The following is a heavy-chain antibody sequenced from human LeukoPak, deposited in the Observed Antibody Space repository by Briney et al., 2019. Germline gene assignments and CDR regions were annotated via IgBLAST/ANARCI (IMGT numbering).Heavy chain of an antibody. CDR3: AKSGGYGLIDK. CDR2: IYYTGST. D-gene: IGHD1-26*01. J-gene: IGHJ4*02. CDR1: GGFISSSSYY. Sequence: SETLSLTCIVSGGFISSSSYYWGWIRQPPGKGLEWIGNIYYTGSTYYNVSLNSRVTISIDTSKNLFSLRLNSMTAADTAVYYCAKSGGYGLIDKWGQGTLVTVSS. V-gene: IGHV4-39*01.